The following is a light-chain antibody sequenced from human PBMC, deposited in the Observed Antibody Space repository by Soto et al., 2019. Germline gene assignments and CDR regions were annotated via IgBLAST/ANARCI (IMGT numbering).Light chain of an antibody. CDR3: SSHANSRV. CDR2: EVS. V-gene: IGLV2-14*01. J-gene: IGLJ2*01. Sequence: QSVLTQPPSVSAAPGQKVTISCTGTSSDIGDYKYISWYQHHPGRAPKLILYEVSDRPSGVSNRFSGSKSGNTASLTISGLQAEDEADYYCSSHANSRVFGGGTKVTVL. CDR1: SSDIGDYKY.